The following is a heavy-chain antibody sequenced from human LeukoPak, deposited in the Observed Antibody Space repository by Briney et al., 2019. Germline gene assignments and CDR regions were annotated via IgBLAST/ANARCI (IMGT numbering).Heavy chain of an antibody. D-gene: IGHD2-2*01. CDR2: IYYSGST. CDR3: AREEVVPAAMY. J-gene: IGHJ4*02. Sequence: SETLSLTCTVSGGSISSYYWSWIRQPPGKGLEWIGYIYYSGSTNYNPSLNSRVTISVDTSKNQFSLKLSSVTAADTAVYYCAREEVVPAAMYWGQGTLVTVSS. CDR1: GGSISSYY. V-gene: IGHV4-59*01.